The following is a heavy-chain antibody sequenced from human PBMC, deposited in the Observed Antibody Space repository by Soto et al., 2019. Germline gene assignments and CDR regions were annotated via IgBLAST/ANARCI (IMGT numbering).Heavy chain of an antibody. CDR3: ARVSGHVYATLHGPFDY. V-gene: IGHV3-30*04. Sequence: QVQLVESGGGVVQPGRSLRLSCAASEFTFNRHAMHWVRQAPGKGLEWVAVISHDGRIKYYADSVKGRFTISRDNSMNTLDLQMNSLRAEDTAIYFCARVSGHVYATLHGPFDYCGQGTLVTVSS. D-gene: IGHD2-8*01. CDR1: EFTFNRHA. CDR2: ISHDGRIK. J-gene: IGHJ4*02.